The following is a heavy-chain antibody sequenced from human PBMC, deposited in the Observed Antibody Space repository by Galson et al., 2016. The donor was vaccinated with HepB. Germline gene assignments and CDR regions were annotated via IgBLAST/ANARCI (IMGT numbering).Heavy chain of an antibody. V-gene: IGHV3-30*04. D-gene: IGHD2-2*01. Sequence: SLRLSCAASGFTFTTYAMHWVRQAPGKGLEWVAVISSDGSTTYYADSVKGRFTISRDTSNSTLYLQMNSLRAADTAIYYCARRRGSSIYAMDVWGQGTTVIVSS. CDR1: GFTFTTYA. CDR2: ISSDGSTT. CDR3: ARRRGSSIYAMDV. J-gene: IGHJ6*02.